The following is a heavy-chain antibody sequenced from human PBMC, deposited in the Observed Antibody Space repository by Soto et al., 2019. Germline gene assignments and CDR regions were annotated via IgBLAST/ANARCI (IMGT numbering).Heavy chain of an antibody. CDR3: ARRDDYYYYYGMDV. CDR2: IYYSGST. CDR1: GGSISSSSYY. J-gene: IGHJ6*02. V-gene: IGHV4-39*01. Sequence: SETLSLTCTVSGGSISSSSYYWGWIRQPPGKGLEWIGSIYYSGSTYYNPSLKSRVTISVDTSKNQFSLKLSSVTAADTAVYYCARRDDYYYYYGMDVWGQGTTVTVSS.